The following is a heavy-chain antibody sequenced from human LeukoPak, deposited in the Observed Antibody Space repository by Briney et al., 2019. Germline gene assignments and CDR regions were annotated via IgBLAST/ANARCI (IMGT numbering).Heavy chain of an antibody. D-gene: IGHD3-10*01. CDR1: GGSISSGGYY. V-gene: IGHV4-31*03. J-gene: IGHJ4*02. CDR3: ATLFRGETDFDY. CDR2: IYYSGST. Sequence: SETLSLTCTVSGGSISSGGYYWSWIRQHPGKGLEWIGYIYYSGSTYYNPSLKSRVTISVDTSKNQFSLKLSSVTAADTAVYYCATLFRGETDFDYWGQGTLVTVSP.